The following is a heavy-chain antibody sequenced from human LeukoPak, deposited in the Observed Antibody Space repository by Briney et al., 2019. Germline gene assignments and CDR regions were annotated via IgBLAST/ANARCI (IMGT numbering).Heavy chain of an antibody. CDR1: GFTFSSYA. CDR3: AKEGAAAGTKGYYFDY. J-gene: IGHJ4*02. V-gene: IGHV3-23*01. Sequence: GGSLRLSCAASGFTFSSYAMSWVRQAPGKGLEWDSAISGSGGSTYYADSVKGRFTISRDNSKNTLYLQMNSLRAEDTAVYYCAKEGAAAGTKGYYFDYWGQGTLVTVSS. CDR2: ISGSGGST. D-gene: IGHD6-13*01.